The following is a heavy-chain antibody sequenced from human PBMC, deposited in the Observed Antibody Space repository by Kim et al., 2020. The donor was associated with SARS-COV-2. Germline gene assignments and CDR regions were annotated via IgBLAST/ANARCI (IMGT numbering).Heavy chain of an antibody. Sequence: SETLSLTCTVSGGSISSYYWSWIRQPPGKGLEWIGYIYYSGSTNYNPSLMSRVTISVDTSKNQFSLKLSSVTAADTAVYYCARSHTRPIFGVVTPFDYWGQGTLVTVSS. D-gene: IGHD3-3*01. CDR3: ARSHTRPIFGVVTPFDY. CDR2: IYYSGST. V-gene: IGHV4-59*08. CDR1: GGSISSYY. J-gene: IGHJ4*02.